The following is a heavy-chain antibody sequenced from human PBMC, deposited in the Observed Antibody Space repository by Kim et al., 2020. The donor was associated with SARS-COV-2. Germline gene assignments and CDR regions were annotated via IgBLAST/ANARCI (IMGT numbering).Heavy chain of an antibody. V-gene: IGHV1-46*01. Sequence: KFQGRVTMTRDTSTSPCYMELSSLRSEDTAVYYCARDPTAMKPIGDAFDIWGQGTMVTVSS. J-gene: IGHJ3*02. D-gene: IGHD2-21*02. CDR3: ARDPTAMKPIGDAFDI.